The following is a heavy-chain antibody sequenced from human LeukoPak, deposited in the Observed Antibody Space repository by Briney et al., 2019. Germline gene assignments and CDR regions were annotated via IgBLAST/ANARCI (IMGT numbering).Heavy chain of an antibody. J-gene: IGHJ4*02. CDR2: ISSSSSYI. V-gene: IGHV3-21*01. D-gene: IGHD5-12*01. Sequence: GGSLRLSFAASGFTFSSYSMNWVRQAPGKGLEWVSSISSSSSYIYYADSVKGRFTISRDNAKNSLYLQMNSLRAEDTAVYYCARDGGYSGPARYWGQGTLVTVSS. CDR1: GFTFSSYS. CDR3: ARDGGYSGPARY.